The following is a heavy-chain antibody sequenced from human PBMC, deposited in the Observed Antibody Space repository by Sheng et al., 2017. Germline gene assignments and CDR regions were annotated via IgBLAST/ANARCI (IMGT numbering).Heavy chain of an antibody. D-gene: IGHD2-2*02. CDR2: MNPNSGNT. V-gene: IGHV1-8*03. Sequence: QVQLVQSGAEVKKPGASVKVSCKASGYTFTSYDINWVRQATGQGLEWMGWMNPNSGNTGYAQKFQGRVTITRNTSISTAYMELSSLRSEDTAVYYCARETVVPAAILQFYYYYMDVWGQGTTVTVSS. J-gene: IGHJ6*03. CDR3: ARETVVPAAILQFYYYYMDV. CDR1: GYTFTSYD.